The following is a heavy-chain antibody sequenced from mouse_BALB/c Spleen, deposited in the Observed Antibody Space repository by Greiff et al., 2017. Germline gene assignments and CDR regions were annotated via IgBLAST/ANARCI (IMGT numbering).Heavy chain of an antibody. CDR1: GFSLTSYG. D-gene: IGHD2-3*01. V-gene: IGHV2-9*02. CDR3: ARVGDDGYYYFDY. CDR2: IWAGGST. Sequence: VQLQQSGPGLVAPSQSLSITCTVSGFSLTSYGVHWVRQPPGKGLEWLGVIWAGGSTNYNSALMSRLSISKDNSKSQVFLKMNSLQTDDTAMYYCARVGDDGYYYFDYWGQGTTLTVSS. J-gene: IGHJ2*01.